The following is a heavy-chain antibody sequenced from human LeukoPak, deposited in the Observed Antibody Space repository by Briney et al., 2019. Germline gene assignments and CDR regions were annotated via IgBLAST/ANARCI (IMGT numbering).Heavy chain of an antibody. CDR1: GFTFSSYW. CDR2: ISSSSSYI. J-gene: IGHJ4*02. Sequence: GGSLRLSCAASGFTFSSYWMHWVRQAPGKGLVWVSSISSSSSYIYYADSVKGRFTISRDNAKNSLYLQMNSLRAEDTAVYYCARVTEAPYYFDYWGQGTLVTVSS. V-gene: IGHV3-21*01. CDR3: ARVTEAPYYFDY.